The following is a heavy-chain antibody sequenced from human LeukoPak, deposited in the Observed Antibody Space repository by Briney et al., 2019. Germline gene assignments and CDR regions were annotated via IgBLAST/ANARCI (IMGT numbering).Heavy chain of an antibody. CDR3: ALVGKYYAALDWFDP. CDR2: INHSGST. J-gene: IGHJ5*02. V-gene: IGHV4-34*01. Sequence: SETLSLTCAVYGGAFSGYYWSWIRQPPGKGLEWIGEINHSGSTNYNPSLKGRVTISVDTSKNQFSLKLSSVTAADTAVYYCALVGKYYAALDWFDPWGQGTLVTVSS. CDR1: GGAFSGYY. D-gene: IGHD2-2*01.